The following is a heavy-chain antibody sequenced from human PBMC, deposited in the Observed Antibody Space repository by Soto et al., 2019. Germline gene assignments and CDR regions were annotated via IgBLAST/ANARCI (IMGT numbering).Heavy chain of an antibody. CDR1: GYTFTSYG. D-gene: IGHD3-9*01. V-gene: IGHV1-18*01. CDR2: ISAYNGNT. Sequence: ASVKVSCKASGYTFTSYGISWVRQAPGQGLEWMGWISAYNGNTNYAQKLQGRVTMTTDTSTSTAYMELRSLRSDDTAVYYCARVGYDILTGFYYYYGMDVWGQGTTVTVSS. CDR3: ARVGYDILTGFYYYYGMDV. J-gene: IGHJ6*02.